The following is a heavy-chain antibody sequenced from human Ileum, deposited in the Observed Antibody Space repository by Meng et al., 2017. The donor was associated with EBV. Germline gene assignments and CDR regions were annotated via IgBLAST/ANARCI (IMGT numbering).Heavy chain of an antibody. CDR3: AHSDPLEMATCFDY. CDR2: IYWDDDK. Sequence: VPNMVKPTQTPSLTWPFPGFSPSTVGLGVGWIRQPTGKALEWLALIYWDDDKRYSPSLKSRLTISKDTSKNQVVLTMTNMDPVDTATYYCAHSDPLEMATCFDYWGQGTLVTVSS. J-gene: IGHJ4*02. CDR1: GFSPSTVGLG. D-gene: IGHD5-24*01. V-gene: IGHV2-5*02.